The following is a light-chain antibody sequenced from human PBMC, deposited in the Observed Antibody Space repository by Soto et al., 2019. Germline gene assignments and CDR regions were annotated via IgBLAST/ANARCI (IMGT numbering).Light chain of an antibody. J-gene: IGLJ2*01. CDR1: SSDVGGYNY. CDR2: EVS. V-gene: IGLV2-14*01. Sequence: QSALTQPASVSGSPGQSITISCTGTSSDVGGYNYVSCYQQHPGKAPKLMIYEVSNRPSGVSNRFSGSKSGNTASLTISGLQAEDEADYYCRSYTGSRLPVFGGGTKLTVL. CDR3: RSYTGSRLPV.